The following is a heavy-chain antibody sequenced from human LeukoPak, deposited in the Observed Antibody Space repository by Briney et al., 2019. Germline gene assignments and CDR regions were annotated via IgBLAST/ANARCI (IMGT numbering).Heavy chain of an antibody. J-gene: IGHJ4*02. CDR1: GGSFGGYY. V-gene: IGHV4-34*01. CDR3: ARSYAHDY. Sequence: PSETLSLTCAVYGGSFGGYYWSWIRQPPGKGLEWIGEINHSGSTNYNPSLKSRVTISVDTSKNQFSLKLSSVTAADTAVYYCARSYAHDYWGQGTLVTVSS. CDR2: INHSGST. D-gene: IGHD2-2*01.